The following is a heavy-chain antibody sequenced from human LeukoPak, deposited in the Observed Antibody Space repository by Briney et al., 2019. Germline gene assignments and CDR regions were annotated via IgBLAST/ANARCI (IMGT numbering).Heavy chain of an antibody. CDR1: GGSFSGYY. CDR2: INHSGST. V-gene: IGHV4-34*01. Sequence: SETLSLTCAVYGGSFSGYYRSWIRQPPGKGLEWIGEINHSGSTNYNPSLKSRVTISVDTSKNQFSLKLSSVTAADTAVYYCARILVRGRSLYYYYGTDVWGQGTTVTVSS. J-gene: IGHJ6*02. D-gene: IGHD3-10*01. CDR3: ARILVRGRSLYYYYGTDV.